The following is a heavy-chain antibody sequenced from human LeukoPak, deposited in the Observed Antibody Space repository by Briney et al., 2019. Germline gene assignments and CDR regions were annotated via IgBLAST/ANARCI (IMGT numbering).Heavy chain of an antibody. CDR2: IYHSGST. CDR1: GGSISSGGYY. D-gene: IGHD2-2*01. CDR3: ARHAPPEWYLVVVPAASYYYYYMDV. V-gene: IGHV4-30-2*01. Sequence: PSQTLSLTCTVSGGSISSGGYYWSWIRQPPGKGLEWIGYIYHSGSTYYNPSLKSRVTISVDRSKNQFSLKLSSVTAADTAVYYCARHAPPEWYLVVVPAASYYYYYMDVWGKGTTVTVSS. J-gene: IGHJ6*03.